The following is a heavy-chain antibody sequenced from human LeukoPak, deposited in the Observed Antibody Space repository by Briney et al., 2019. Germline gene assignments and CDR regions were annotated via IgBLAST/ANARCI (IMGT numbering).Heavy chain of an antibody. CDR1: GGSISSSSYY. CDR2: IYYSGST. D-gene: IGHD6-19*01. Sequence: SETLSLTCTVSGGSISSSSYYWGWIRQPPGKGLEWIGSIYYSGSTYYNPSLKSRVTISVDTSKNQFSLKLSSVTAADTAVYYCARDLRYSSGWFYAFDIWGQGTMVTVSS. V-gene: IGHV4-39*07. CDR3: ARDLRYSSGWFYAFDI. J-gene: IGHJ3*02.